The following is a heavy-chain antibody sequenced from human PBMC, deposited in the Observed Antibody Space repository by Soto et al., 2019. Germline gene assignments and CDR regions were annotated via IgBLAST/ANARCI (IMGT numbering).Heavy chain of an antibody. J-gene: IGHJ4*02. CDR3: ATEQGTAARSLYHFDY. D-gene: IGHD6-6*01. CDR1: GGPFSSYA. CDR2: IIPIFGTA. Sequence: SSVKVSCKASGGPFSSYAISWVRQAPGQGLEWMGGIIPIFGTANYAQKFQGRVTITADESTSTAYMELSSLRSEDTAVYYCATEQGTAARSLYHFDYWGPGNPVTVYS. V-gene: IGHV1-69*13.